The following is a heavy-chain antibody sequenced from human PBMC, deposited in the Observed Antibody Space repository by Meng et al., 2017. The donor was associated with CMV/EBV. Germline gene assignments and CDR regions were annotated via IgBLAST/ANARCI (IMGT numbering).Heavy chain of an antibody. V-gene: IGHV1-2*02. CDR3: ARSAPYCSGGSCFFY. Sequence: ASVKVSCKASGYTFTGYYMHWVRHAPGQGLEWMGWINPNSGGTNYAQKFQGRVTMTRDTSISTAYMELSRLRSDDTAVYYCARSAPYCSGGSCFFYWGQGTLVTVSS. CDR2: INPNSGGT. CDR1: GYTFTGYY. J-gene: IGHJ4*02. D-gene: IGHD2-15*01.